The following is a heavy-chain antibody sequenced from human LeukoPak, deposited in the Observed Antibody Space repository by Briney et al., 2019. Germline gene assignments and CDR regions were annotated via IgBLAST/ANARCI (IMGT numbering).Heavy chain of an antibody. CDR3: ARGPTTTYYYYYYMDV. D-gene: IGHD1-1*01. Sequence: SETLSLTCTVSGGSISSSSYYWGWIRQPPGKGLEWIGSIYYSGSTNYNPSLKSRVTISVDTSKNQFSLKLSSVTAADTAVCYCARGPTTTYYYYYYMDVWGKGTTVTVSS. CDR1: GGSISSSSYY. CDR2: IYYSGST. V-gene: IGHV4-39*07. J-gene: IGHJ6*03.